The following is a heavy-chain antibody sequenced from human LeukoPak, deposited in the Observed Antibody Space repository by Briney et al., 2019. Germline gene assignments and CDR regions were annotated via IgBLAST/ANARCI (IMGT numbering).Heavy chain of an antibody. Sequence: PRGSLRLSCAASGFTFSSYAMSWVRQAPGKGLEWVSAISGSGGSTYYADSVKGRFTISRDNSKNTLYLQMNSLRAEDTAVYYCAIISGWYFDPTDYWGQGTLVTVSS. CDR3: AIISGWYFDPTDY. J-gene: IGHJ4*02. D-gene: IGHD6-19*01. V-gene: IGHV3-23*01. CDR1: GFTFSSYA. CDR2: ISGSGGST.